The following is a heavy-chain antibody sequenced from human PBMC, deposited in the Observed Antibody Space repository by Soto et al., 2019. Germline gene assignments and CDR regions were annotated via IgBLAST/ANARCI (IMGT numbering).Heavy chain of an antibody. CDR2: IYHSGST. J-gene: IGHJ4*02. D-gene: IGHD6-13*01. V-gene: IGHV4-4*02. Sequence: QVQLQESGPGLVKPSGTLSLTCAVSSGSISSSNWWSWFRQPPGKGLEGSGEIYHSGSTNYNPSPTSRVTISVDKSKNQFSLKLSSVTAADTAVYYCASALKAAAGCFDYWGQGALVTVSS. CDR3: ASALKAAAGCFDY. CDR1: SGSISSSNW.